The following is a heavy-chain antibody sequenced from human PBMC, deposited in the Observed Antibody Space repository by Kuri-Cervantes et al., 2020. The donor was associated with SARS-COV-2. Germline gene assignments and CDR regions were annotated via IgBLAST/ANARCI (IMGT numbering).Heavy chain of an antibody. J-gene: IGHJ6*02. Sequence: GEPLKISCAASGFTFSSYWMHWVRQAPGKGLVWVSRINSDGSSTSYADSVKGRFTISRDNAKNTLYLQMNSLRAEDTAVYYCAKSSSSWDYYYYGMDVWGQGTTVTVSS. V-gene: IGHV3-74*01. CDR2: INSDGSST. D-gene: IGHD6-13*01. CDR1: GFTFSSYW. CDR3: AKSSSSWDYYYYGMDV.